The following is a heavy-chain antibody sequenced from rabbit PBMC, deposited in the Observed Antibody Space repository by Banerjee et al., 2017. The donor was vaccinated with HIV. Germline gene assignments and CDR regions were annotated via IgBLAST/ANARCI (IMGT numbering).Heavy chain of an antibody. V-gene: IGHV1S40*01. Sequence: QQLEESGGGLVKPGASLTLTCTASGIDFSIYYYMCWVRQAPGKGLEWIACIYTGNGGTYYASWAKGRFTISKASSTIVTLQMTSLTAADTATYFCARGLSSSGNSFNLWGPGTLVTVS. D-gene: IGHD1-1*01. CDR3: ARGLSSSGNSFNL. J-gene: IGHJ4*01. CDR1: GIDFSIYYY. CDR2: IYTGNGGT.